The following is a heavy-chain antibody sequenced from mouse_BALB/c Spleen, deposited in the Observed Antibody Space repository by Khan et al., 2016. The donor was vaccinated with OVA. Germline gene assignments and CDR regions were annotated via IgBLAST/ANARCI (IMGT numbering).Heavy chain of an antibody. CDR1: GYTFTSYT. Sequence: VQLQESGAELARPGASVKMSCKASGYTFTSYTIHWIKQRPGQGLEWIGYINPSSGYTNYNQKFKDKATLTSDKSSTTAYMQLSSLTSDYSAVYYCARDGAYYRNDGWFAYWGQGTLVTVSA. D-gene: IGHD2-14*01. CDR2: INPSSGYT. J-gene: IGHJ3*01. V-gene: IGHV1-4*01. CDR3: ARDGAYYRNDGWFAY.